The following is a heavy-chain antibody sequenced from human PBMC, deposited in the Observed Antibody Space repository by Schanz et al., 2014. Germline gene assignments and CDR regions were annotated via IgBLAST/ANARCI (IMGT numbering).Heavy chain of an antibody. D-gene: IGHD2-2*02. CDR3: AGTYCSSTSCYTGYYYMDV. CDR2: IIPILGIA. J-gene: IGHJ6*03. CDR1: GYTFTSYG. Sequence: QVQLVQSGAEVKKPGASVKVSCKASGYTFTSYGINWVRQAPGQGLEWMGRIIPILGIANYAQNFQGRVTITADKSTSTAYMELTSLRSEDTAVYYCAGTYCSSTSCYTGYYYMDVWGQGTQVTVSS. V-gene: IGHV1-69*04.